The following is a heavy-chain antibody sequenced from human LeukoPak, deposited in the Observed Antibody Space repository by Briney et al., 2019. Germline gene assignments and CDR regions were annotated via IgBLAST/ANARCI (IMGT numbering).Heavy chain of an antibody. CDR2: INHSGST. V-gene: IGHV4-34*01. J-gene: IGHJ4*02. D-gene: IGHD6-19*01. CDR1: GGSFSGYY. Sequence: SETLSLTCAVYGGSFSGYYWSWIRQPPGKGLEWIGEINHSGSTNYNPSLKSRVTISVDTSKNQFSLKLSSVTAADTAVYYCARGHYLGSGWKYWGQGTLVTVSS. CDR3: ARGHYLGSGWKY.